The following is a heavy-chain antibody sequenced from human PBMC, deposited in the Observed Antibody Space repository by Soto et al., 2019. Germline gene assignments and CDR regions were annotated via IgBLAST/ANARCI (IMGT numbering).Heavy chain of an antibody. D-gene: IGHD2-2*03. J-gene: IGHJ6*02. CDR3: ARLNGYCVSTNCHGYYGMDV. CDR1: GGSISSSSYS. V-gene: IGHV4-39*01. Sequence: SETLSLTCTVSGGSISSSSYSWGWIRQPPGKGPEWIGTFYYSGSTYYNPSLLSRVTISVDTSKNEFSLRLSSVTAADTAVYYCARLNGYCVSTNCHGYYGMDVWGQGTTVTVSS. CDR2: FYYSGST.